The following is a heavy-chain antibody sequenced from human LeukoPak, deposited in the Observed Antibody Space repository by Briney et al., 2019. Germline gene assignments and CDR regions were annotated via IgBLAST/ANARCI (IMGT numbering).Heavy chain of an antibody. CDR3: ARGGSSWFPY. CDR2: IHDGGSPI. Sequence: PGGSPRLSCAASGFTFSSYSMTWVRQAPGKGLEWISYIHDGGSPIYYADSVKGRFTVSRDDAKNSLYLQMNSLRAEDTAVYYCARGGSSWFPYWGQGTLVTVSS. J-gene: IGHJ4*02. CDR1: GFTFSSYS. D-gene: IGHD6-13*01. V-gene: IGHV3-48*01.